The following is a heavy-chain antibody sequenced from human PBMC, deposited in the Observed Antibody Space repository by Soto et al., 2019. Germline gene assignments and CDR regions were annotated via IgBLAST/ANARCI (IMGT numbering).Heavy chain of an antibody. D-gene: IGHD4-17*01. CDR1: GFTFSSYA. J-gene: IGHJ4*02. CDR3: ASPLDFGGNSGLDY. CDR2: ISKDGSNK. Sequence: QVQLVESGGGVVQPGGSLGLSCAAFGFTFSSYAMHWVRQAPGKGLEWVAVISKDGSNKYYADSVKGRFTISRDNSENTLYLQMNSLRPEDTAVYYCASPLDFGGNSGLDYWGQGALVTVSS. V-gene: IGHV3-30-3*01.